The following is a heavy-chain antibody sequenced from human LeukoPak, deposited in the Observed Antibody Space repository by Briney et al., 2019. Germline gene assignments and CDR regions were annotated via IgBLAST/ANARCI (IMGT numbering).Heavy chain of an antibody. V-gene: IGHV3-21*01. J-gene: IGHJ4*02. CDR3: ARDGADSYGDFDY. CDR1: GFTFRSYS. Sequence: PGGSLRLSCAASGFTFRSYSMHWVREAPGKGLEWVSSISSSSYISYADSVKGRLTTSRDNAKNSLYLQMNSLRAEDTAVYYCARDGADSYGDFDYWGQGTLVTVSS. D-gene: IGHD5-18*01. CDR2: ISSSSYI.